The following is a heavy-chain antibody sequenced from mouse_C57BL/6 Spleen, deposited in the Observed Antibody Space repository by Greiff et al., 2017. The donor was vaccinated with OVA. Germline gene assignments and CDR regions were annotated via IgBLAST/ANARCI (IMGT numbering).Heavy chain of an antibody. CDR2: ISYDGSN. CDR1: GYSITSGYY. J-gene: IGHJ2*01. CDR3: ARDEGYFDY. V-gene: IGHV3-6*01. Sequence: EVQLVESGPGLVKPSQSLSLTCSVTGYSITSGYYWNWIRQFPGNKLEWMGYISYDGSNNYNPSLKNRISITRDTSKNQFFLKLNSVTTEDTATYYCARDEGYFDYWGQGTTLTVSS.